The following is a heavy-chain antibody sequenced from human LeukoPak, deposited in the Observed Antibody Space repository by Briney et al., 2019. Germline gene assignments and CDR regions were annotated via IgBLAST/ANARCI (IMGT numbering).Heavy chain of an antibody. CDR1: GGFISSYY. D-gene: IGHD6-19*01. CDR3: ARESYSSGWYDY. CDR2: IFYTGST. V-gene: IGHV4-59*01. Sequence: SETLSLTCTVSGGFISSYYWGWIRQPPGKRLEWIGYIFYTGSTNYNPSLKSRVTISVDTSKNQFSLKLSSVTAADTAVYYCARESYSSGWYDYWGQGTLVTVSS. J-gene: IGHJ4*02.